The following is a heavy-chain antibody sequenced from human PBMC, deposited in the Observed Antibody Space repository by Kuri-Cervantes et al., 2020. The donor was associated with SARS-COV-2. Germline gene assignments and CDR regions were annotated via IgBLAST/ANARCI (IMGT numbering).Heavy chain of an antibody. CDR3: ARSRPPSGSPYDNWFDP. V-gene: IGHV4-39*07. Sequence: SETLSLTCTVSGGSISSSSYYWGWIRQPPGKGLEWIGSIYYSGSIYYNPSLKSRVTISVDTSKNQFSLKLSSVTAADTAVYYCARSRPPSGSPYDNWFDPWGQGTLVTVSS. J-gene: IGHJ5*02. CDR1: GGSISSSSYY. D-gene: IGHD3-22*01. CDR2: IYYSGSI.